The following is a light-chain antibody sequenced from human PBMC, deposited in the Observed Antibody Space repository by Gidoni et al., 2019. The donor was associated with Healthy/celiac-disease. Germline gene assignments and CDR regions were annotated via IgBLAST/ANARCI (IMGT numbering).Light chain of an antibody. CDR1: SSNIGNNA. CDR2: YDD. V-gene: IGLV1-36*01. Sequence: SVLTQPPSLSEAPRQRVTISCSGSSSNIGNNAVNWYQQLPGKAPKLLIYYDDLLPSGVSDRFSGSKSGTSASLAISGLQSEDEADYYCAAWDDSLNGVVFGGGTKLTVL. J-gene: IGLJ2*01. CDR3: AAWDDSLNGVV.